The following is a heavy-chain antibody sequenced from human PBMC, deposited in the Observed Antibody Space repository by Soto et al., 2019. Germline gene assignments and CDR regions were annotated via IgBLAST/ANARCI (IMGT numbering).Heavy chain of an antibody. CDR2: IGTAGYT. CDR3: ERGKEVGDHLFEY. V-gene: IGHV3-13*01. CDR1: GFTFSGFD. D-gene: IGHD2-21*01. Sequence: PVGSLRLSCEASGFTFSGFDMHWVRQPTGEGLEWVSTIGTAGYTYYAVSVKGRFTISRDNAKNSLSLQMNSLRAGDTAVYFCERGKEVGDHLFEYWGQGTKVTVSS. J-gene: IGHJ4*02.